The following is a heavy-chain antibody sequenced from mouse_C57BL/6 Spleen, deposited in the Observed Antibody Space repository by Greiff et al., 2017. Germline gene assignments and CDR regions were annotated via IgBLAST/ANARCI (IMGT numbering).Heavy chain of an antibody. J-gene: IGHJ1*03. V-gene: IGHV1-69*01. CDR3: ARGGIYYGSVYWYFDV. D-gene: IGHD1-1*01. CDR1: GYTFTSYW. Sequence: VQLQQPGAELVMPGASVKLSCKASGYTFTSYWMHWVKQRPGQGLEWIGEIDPSDSYTNYNQKFKGKSTLTVDKSSSTAYMQLSSLTSEDSAVYYCARGGIYYGSVYWYFDVWGTGTTVTVSS. CDR2: IDPSDSYT.